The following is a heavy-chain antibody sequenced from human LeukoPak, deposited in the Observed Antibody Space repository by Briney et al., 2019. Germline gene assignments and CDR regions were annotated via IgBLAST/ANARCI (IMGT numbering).Heavy chain of an antibody. CDR1: GGSISSHY. Sequence: SETLSFTCTVSGGSISSHYWSWIRQPPGKGLEWIGYIYYSGSTNYNPSLKSRVTISVDTSKNQFSLKLSSVTAADTAVYYCARDFVNESWAGFDPWGQGTLVTVSS. J-gene: IGHJ5*02. V-gene: IGHV4-59*11. CDR3: ARDFVNESWAGFDP. D-gene: IGHD1-26*01. CDR2: IYYSGST.